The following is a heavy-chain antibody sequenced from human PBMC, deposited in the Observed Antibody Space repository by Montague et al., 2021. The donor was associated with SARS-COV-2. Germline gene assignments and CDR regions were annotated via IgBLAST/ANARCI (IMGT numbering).Heavy chain of an antibody. CDR1: GGSISGNY. J-gene: IGHJ5*02. V-gene: IGHV4-59*12. D-gene: IGHD6-19*01. CDR2: IYYRGST. CDR3: ARGRQYNWFDT. Sequence: SETLSLTCTVSGGSISGNYWSWIRQPPGKGLEWIGYIYYRGSTNYNPSLKSRVTIAVDTSKNQFSLKVSSVTAADTAVYYCARGRQYNWFDTWGQGKLVTVSS.